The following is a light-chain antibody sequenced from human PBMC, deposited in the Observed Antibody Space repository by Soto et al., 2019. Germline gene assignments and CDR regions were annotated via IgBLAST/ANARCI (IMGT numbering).Light chain of an antibody. V-gene: IGKV3D-15*01. CDR1: QSININ. CDR2: GAS. CDR3: QQYGNSTWT. J-gene: IGKJ1*01. Sequence: IGMTQSPATLSVSPGARATLSCRASQSININLAWYQQKPGQAPRRLIYGASDRATGIPGGFSGGGSGPDFTLIISRLEAEDFEVYYCQQYGNSTWTFGQGTKVDIK.